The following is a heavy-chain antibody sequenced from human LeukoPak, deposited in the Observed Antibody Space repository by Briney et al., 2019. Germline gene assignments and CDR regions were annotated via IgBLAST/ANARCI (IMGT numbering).Heavy chain of an antibody. CDR1: GYTLTSYH. Sequence: ASVKVSCKASGYTLTSYHMHWVRQAPGQGLEWMGIINPSGGSTSYAQKFQGRVTMTRDMSTSTVYMELSSLRSEDTAVYYCARDPQRGYSYGYSAFDIWGQGTMVTVSS. CDR3: ARDPQRGYSYGYSAFDI. J-gene: IGHJ3*02. D-gene: IGHD5-18*01. V-gene: IGHV1-46*01. CDR2: INPSGGST.